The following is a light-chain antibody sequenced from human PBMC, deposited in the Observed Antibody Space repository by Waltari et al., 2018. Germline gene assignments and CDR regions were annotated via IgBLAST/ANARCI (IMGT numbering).Light chain of an antibody. V-gene: IGKV1-27*01. Sequence: DIQMTQSPSSLSASVGDRVTITCRASQGFSNYLAWYQQKPGKVPKLLIYAASTLQSGGPSRVSGSGSVTDFTLTISSLEPEDVATYYWQKFNSAPLTFGGGTKVEIK. CDR1: QGFSNY. CDR2: AAS. CDR3: QKFNSAPLT. J-gene: IGKJ4*01.